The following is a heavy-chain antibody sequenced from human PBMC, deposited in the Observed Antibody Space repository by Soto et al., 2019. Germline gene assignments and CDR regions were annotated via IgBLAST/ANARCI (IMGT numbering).Heavy chain of an antibody. CDR1: GFTFSSYG. CDR3: AQSYYYGSGTTALKTGMDV. CDR2: ISYDGSNK. J-gene: IGHJ6*02. V-gene: IGHV3-30*03. D-gene: IGHD3-10*01. Sequence: PGGSLRLSCAASGFTFSSYGMHWVRQAPGKGLEWVAVISYDGSNKYYADSVKGRFTISRDNSKNTLYLQMNSLRAEDTAVYYCAQSYYYGSGTTALKTGMDVWGQGTTVTVSS.